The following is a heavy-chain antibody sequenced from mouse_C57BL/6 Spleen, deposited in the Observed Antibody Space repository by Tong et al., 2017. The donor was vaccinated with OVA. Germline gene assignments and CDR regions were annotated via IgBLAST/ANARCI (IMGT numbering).Heavy chain of an antibody. D-gene: IGHD1-2*01. J-gene: IGHJ2*01. Sequence: EVQLQESGGDLVKPGGSLKLSCAASGFTFSSYGMSWVRQTPDKRLEWVATISSGGSYTYYPDSVKGRFTISRDNAKKSRYMQRSSQKSEDTAMYDCARGSYYDYEDYWGQVTTRSVSS. V-gene: IGHV5-6*01. CDR2: ISSGGSYT. CDR3: ARGSYYDYEDY. CDR1: GFTFSSYG.